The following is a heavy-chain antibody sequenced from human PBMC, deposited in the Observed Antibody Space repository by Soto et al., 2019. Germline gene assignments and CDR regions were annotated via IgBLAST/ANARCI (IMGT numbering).Heavy chain of an antibody. V-gene: IGHV4-34*01. CDR3: ARERFVWNYYYYVDV. D-gene: IGHD3-10*01. CDR1: GGSFSGHY. J-gene: IGHJ6*03. CDR2: INHSGST. Sequence: PSETLSLTCAVYGGSFSGHYWSWIRQPPGKGLEWIGEINHSGSTNYNPSLKSRVTISVDTSKNQFSLKLSSVTAADTAVYYCARERFVWNYYYYVDVWGKGTTVTVSS.